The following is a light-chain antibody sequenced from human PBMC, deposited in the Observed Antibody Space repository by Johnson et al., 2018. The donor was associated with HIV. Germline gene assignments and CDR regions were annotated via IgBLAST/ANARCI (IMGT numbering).Light chain of an antibody. Sequence: QSVLTQPPSVSAAPGQKVTISCSGSSSNIGNNYVSWYQQLPGTAPKLLIYENNKRPSGIPDRFSGSKSGTSATLGITGLQTGDEADYYGGTGDSSLSAAFGTGTKVTVL. CDR1: SSNIGNNY. CDR2: ENN. J-gene: IGLJ1*01. CDR3: GTGDSSLSAA. V-gene: IGLV1-51*02.